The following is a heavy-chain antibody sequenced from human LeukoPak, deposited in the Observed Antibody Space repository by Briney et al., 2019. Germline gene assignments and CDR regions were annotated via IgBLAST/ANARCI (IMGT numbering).Heavy chain of an antibody. Sequence: PSETLSLTCTVSGGSISSYYWSWIRQPPGKGLEWIGYIYTSGSTNYNPSLKSRVTISVDTSKNQFCLKLSSVTAADTAVYYCARHLEPSRGYSYGYGFDPWGQGTLVTVSS. D-gene: IGHD5-18*01. V-gene: IGHV4-4*09. CDR2: IYTSGST. CDR3: ARHLEPSRGYSYGYGFDP. CDR1: GGSISSYY. J-gene: IGHJ5*02.